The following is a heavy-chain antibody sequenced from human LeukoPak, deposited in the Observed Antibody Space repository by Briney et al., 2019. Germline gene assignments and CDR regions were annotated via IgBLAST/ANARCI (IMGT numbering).Heavy chain of an antibody. Sequence: SETLSLTCTVSGGSISSYYWSWIRQPPGKGLEWTGYIYYSGSTNYNPSLKSRVTISVDTSKNQFSLKLSSVTAADTAVYYCARVGSGWYWGQGTLVTVSS. CDR2: IYYSGST. J-gene: IGHJ4*02. D-gene: IGHD6-19*01. CDR3: ARVGSGWY. CDR1: GGSISSYY. V-gene: IGHV4-59*01.